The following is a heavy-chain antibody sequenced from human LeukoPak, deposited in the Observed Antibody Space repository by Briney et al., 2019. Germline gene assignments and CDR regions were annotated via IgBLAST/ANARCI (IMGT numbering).Heavy chain of an antibody. CDR1: GYSISSGGYY. CDR3: ARHANSGSGYYDY. D-gene: IGHD3-10*01. CDR2: IYTSGNT. V-gene: IGHV4-31*03. J-gene: IGHJ4*02. Sequence: SETLSLTYTVSGYSISSGGYYWSWIRQHPGKGLEWIGYIYTSGNTYYNPSLKSRVDILLDTSKNQFSLRLSSVTAADTAVYYCARHANSGSGYYDYWGQGVLVTVPS.